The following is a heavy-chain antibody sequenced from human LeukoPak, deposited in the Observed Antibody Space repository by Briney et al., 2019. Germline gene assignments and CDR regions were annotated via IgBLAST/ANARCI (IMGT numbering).Heavy chain of an antibody. J-gene: IGHJ6*03. CDR3: ARGPNGWWLRDGYYYYYMDV. Sequence: SETLSLTCTVSGGSISSYYWSWIRQPPGKGLEWIGYIYYSGSTNYNPSLKSRVTISVDTSKNQFSLKLSSVTAADTAVYYCARGPNGWWLRDGYYYYYMDVWGKGTTVTVSS. CDR2: IYYSGST. CDR1: GGSISSYY. D-gene: IGHD2-15*01. V-gene: IGHV4-59*01.